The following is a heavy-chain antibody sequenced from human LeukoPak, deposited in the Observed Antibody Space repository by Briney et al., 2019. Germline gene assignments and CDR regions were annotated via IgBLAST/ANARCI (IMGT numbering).Heavy chain of an antibody. Sequence: PGGSLRLSCAASGFTFSSYSMNWVRQAPGKGLEWVSSISSSSSYIYYADSVKGRFTISRDNAKNSLYLQMNSLRAEDTAVYCCAGSWSIAAAGINGVDYWGQGTLVTVSS. CDR2: ISSSSSYI. CDR3: AGSWSIAAAGINGVDY. CDR1: GFTFSSYS. V-gene: IGHV3-21*01. D-gene: IGHD6-13*01. J-gene: IGHJ4*02.